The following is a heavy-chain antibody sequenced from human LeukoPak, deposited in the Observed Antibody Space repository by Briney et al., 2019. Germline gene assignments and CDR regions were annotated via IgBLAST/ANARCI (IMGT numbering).Heavy chain of an antibody. Sequence: ASVKVSCKASGGTFRSYAISWVRQAPGQGLEWMGWINPNSGGTNYAQKFQGRVTMTRDTSISTAYMELSRLRSDDTAVYYCARERGRAFDIWGQGTMVTVSS. CDR1: GGTFRSYA. J-gene: IGHJ3*02. CDR2: INPNSGGT. V-gene: IGHV1-2*02. CDR3: ARERGRAFDI. D-gene: IGHD3-16*01.